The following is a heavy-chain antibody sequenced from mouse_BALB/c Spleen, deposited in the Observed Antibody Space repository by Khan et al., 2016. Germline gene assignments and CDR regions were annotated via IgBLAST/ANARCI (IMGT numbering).Heavy chain of an antibody. V-gene: IGHV2-5*01. Sequence: QVQLKQSGPGLVQPSQSPSITCTVSGFSLTSYGVHWVRQSPGKGLEWLGVIWRGGSTDYNTAFMSRLSITKDNSKSQVFFKMNSLQADDTAIYYCASCLITTAYYYALDYWGQGTSVTVSS. CDR2: IWRGGST. CDR3: ASCLITTAYYYALDY. CDR1: GFSLTSYG. D-gene: IGHD2-4*01. J-gene: IGHJ4*01.